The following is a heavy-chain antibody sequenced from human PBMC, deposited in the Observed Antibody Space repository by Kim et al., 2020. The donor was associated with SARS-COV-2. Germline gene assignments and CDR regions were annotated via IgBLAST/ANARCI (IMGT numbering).Heavy chain of an antibody. J-gene: IGHJ4*02. CDR2: IYYSGST. CDR1: GGSISSGGYY. Sequence: SETLSLTCTVSGGSISSGGYYWSWIRQHPGKGLEWIGYIYYSGSTYYNPSLKSRVTISVDTSKNQFSLKLSSVTAADTAVYYCARVSYVAADYWGQGTLVTVSS. CDR3: ARVSYVAADY. D-gene: IGHD6-13*01. V-gene: IGHV4-31*03.